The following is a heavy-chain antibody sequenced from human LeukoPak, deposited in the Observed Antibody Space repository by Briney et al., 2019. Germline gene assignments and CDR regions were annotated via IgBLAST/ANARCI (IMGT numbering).Heavy chain of an antibody. V-gene: IGHV3-72*01. CDR1: GIAVSDNY. J-gene: IGHJ4*02. CDR2: TRNKANSYTT. Sequence: GGSLRLSCAASGIAVSDNYMGWVRQAPGKGLEWVGRTRNKANSYTTEYAASVKGRFTISRDDSKNSLYLQMNSLKTEDTAVYYCARASPMVRGGGLDYWGQGTLVTVSS. D-gene: IGHD3-10*01. CDR3: ARASPMVRGGGLDY.